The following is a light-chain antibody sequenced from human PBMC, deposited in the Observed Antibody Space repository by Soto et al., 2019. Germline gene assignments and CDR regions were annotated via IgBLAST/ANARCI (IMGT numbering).Light chain of an antibody. V-gene: IGLV4-60*02. Sequence: QSVLTQSSSASASLGSSVKLTCTLSSGHSTYIIAWPQQQPGKAPRYLMKLEGSGSYNKGSGIPDRFSGSSSGADRYLTIANFQFEGEADYYSETWDTNVVLFGGGTKRTVL. J-gene: IGLJ2*01. CDR2: LEGSGSY. CDR1: SGHSTYI. CDR3: ETWDTNVVL.